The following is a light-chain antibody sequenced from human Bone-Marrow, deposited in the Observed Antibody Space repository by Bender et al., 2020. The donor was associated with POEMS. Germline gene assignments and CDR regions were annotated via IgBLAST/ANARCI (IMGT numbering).Light chain of an antibody. CDR1: SSNVGSYNT. J-gene: IGLJ1*01. CDR2: EGT. Sequence: QSALTQPASVSGSPGQSITISCTGSSSNVGSYNTVSWYQQHPGKAPKVMIYEGTKRPSGVSLRFSGSKSGNTASLTISGLQAEDEADYFCCSYGGGGTYVFGTGTKV. CDR3: CSYGGGGTYV. V-gene: IGLV2-23*01.